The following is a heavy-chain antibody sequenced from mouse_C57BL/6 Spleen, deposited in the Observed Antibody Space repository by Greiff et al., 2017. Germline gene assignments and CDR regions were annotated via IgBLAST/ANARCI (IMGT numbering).Heavy chain of an antibody. CDR3: TREDSNYSYAMDY. Sequence: EVKLVESGEGLVKPGGSLKLSCAASGFTFSSYAMSWVRQTPEKRLEWVAYISSGGDYIYYADTVKGRFTISRDNARNTLYLQMSSLKSEDTAMYYCTREDSNYSYAMDYWGQGTSVTVSS. D-gene: IGHD2-5*01. CDR2: ISSGGDYI. V-gene: IGHV5-9-1*02. CDR1: GFTFSSYA. J-gene: IGHJ4*01.